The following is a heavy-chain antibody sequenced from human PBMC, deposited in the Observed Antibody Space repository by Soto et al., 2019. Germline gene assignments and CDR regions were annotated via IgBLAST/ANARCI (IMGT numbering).Heavy chain of an antibody. CDR1: GYTFTGYY. CDR3: ARQYCSSTSCYRWGFDP. V-gene: IGHV1-2*02. Sequence: GASVKVSCKASGYTFTGYYMHWVRQAPGQGLEWMGWINPNSGGTNYAQKFQGRVTMTRDTSISTAYMELSRLRSDDTAVYYCARQYCSSTSCYRWGFDPWGQGTLVTVSS. J-gene: IGHJ5*02. D-gene: IGHD2-2*01. CDR2: INPNSGGT.